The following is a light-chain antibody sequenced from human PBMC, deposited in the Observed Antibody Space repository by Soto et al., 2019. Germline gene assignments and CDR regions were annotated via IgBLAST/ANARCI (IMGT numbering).Light chain of an antibody. CDR1: QSVSSN. CDR3: QQYNNWPPWT. Sequence: EIVMTQSPATLSVSPGERATLSCSASQSVSSNLAWYQQKPGQAPRLLIYGASTRATGIPARFSGSGSGTEFTLTISSSQSEDFAVYYCQQYNNWPPWTFGQGTKVDIK. CDR2: GAS. V-gene: IGKV3-15*01. J-gene: IGKJ1*01.